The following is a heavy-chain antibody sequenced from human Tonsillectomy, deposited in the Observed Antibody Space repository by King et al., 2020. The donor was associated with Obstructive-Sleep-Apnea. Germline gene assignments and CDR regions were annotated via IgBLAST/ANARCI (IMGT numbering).Heavy chain of an antibody. Sequence: VQLQQWGAGLLKPSETLSLTCAVYGGSFSGYYWSCIRQPPGKGLEWIGEINHSGSTNYNPSLKSRVTISVDTSKNQFSLKLSSVTAADTAVYYCARGACVRYKRRQGFCGMDVWGQGTTVTVSS. CDR2: INHSGST. D-gene: IGHD1-14*01. CDR3: ARGACVRYKRRQGFCGMDV. V-gene: IGHV4-34*01. CDR1: GGSFSGYY. J-gene: IGHJ6*02.